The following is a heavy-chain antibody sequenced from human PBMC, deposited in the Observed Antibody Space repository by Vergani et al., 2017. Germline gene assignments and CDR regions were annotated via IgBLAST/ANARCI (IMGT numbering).Heavy chain of an antibody. CDR2: INPRSGGT. CDR3: ARDGCSGDCFWGSIDY. Sequence: QVQLVQSGSELKKPGASVKVSCKTSGYTFTSYAMHWVRQAPGQGLEWMGWINPRSGGTNYAQKFQGRVTMTRDTSISTDYMELSGLRSDDTAVYYCARDGCSGDCFWGSIDYWGQGTLVTVSS. CDR1: GYTFTSYA. J-gene: IGHJ4*02. V-gene: IGHV1-2*02. D-gene: IGHD2-21*02.